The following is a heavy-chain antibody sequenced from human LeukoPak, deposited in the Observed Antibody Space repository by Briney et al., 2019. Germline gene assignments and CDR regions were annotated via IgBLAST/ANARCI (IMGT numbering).Heavy chain of an antibody. V-gene: IGHV3-11*04. CDR2: ISSSGSTI. CDR1: GFTFSDYY. J-gene: IGHJ4*02. Sequence: GGSLRLSCAASGFTFSDYYMSWIRQAPGKGLEWVSYISSSGSTIYYADSVKGRFTISRDNAKNSLYLQMNSLRAEDTAVYYCARDLPSITMIVVETYFDYWGQGTLVTVSS. CDR3: ARDLPSITMIVVETYFDY. D-gene: IGHD3-22*01.